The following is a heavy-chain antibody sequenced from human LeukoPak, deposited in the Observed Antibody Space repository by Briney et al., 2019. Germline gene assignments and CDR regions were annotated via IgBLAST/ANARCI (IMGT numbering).Heavy chain of an antibody. D-gene: IGHD5-18*01. CDR1: GGSIGSYY. V-gene: IGHV4-59*01. J-gene: IGHJ5*02. CDR3: ARGYSYGLWFDP. Sequence: PETLSLTCTVSGGSIGSYYWTWIRQTPNKGLEWIGYIHHTGSTNYNPSLRSRVTMPLDTSKNQFSLKLSSVTAADTAVYYCARGYSYGLWFDPWGQGTLVTVSP. CDR2: IHHTGST.